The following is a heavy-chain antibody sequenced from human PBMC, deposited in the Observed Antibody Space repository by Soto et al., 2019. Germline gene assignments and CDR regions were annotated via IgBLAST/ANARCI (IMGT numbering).Heavy chain of an antibody. D-gene: IGHD3-3*02. V-gene: IGHV1-18*01. CDR3: ARVPCISSRCHVNFDY. J-gene: IGHJ4*02. CDR2: ISGYNGDT. CDR1: GYTFSRYG. Sequence: ASVKVSCKASGYTFSRYGISWVRQAPGQGLEWMGWISGYNGDTKYAQKVQGRVTMTIDTSTYTAYMELSSLRSEDTAVYYCARVPCISSRCHVNFDYWGQGTLVTVSS.